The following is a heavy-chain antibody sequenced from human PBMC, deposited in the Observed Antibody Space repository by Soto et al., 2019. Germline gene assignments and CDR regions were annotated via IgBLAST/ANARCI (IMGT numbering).Heavy chain of an antibody. CDR2: ISGSGGST. V-gene: IGHV3-23*01. Sequence: EVQLLESGGGLVQPGGSLRLSCAASGFTFSSYAMSWVRQAPGKGLEWVSAISGSGGSTYYADSVKGRFTISRDNSKNTLYLQMNSLRAEDTAVYYCAKDAKEKQWLGNYYFDYWGQGTLVTVSS. J-gene: IGHJ4*02. CDR1: GFTFSSYA. CDR3: AKDAKEKQWLGNYYFDY. D-gene: IGHD6-19*01.